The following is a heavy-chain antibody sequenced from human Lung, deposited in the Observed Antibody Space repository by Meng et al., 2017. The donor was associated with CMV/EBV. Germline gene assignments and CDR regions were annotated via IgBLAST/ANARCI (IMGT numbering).Heavy chain of an antibody. CDR2: ISGSGGST. CDR3: AGMTSDY. J-gene: IGHJ4*02. V-gene: IGHV3-23*01. CDR1: GFTFNNYA. D-gene: IGHD1-14*01. Sequence: ESLKISCAASGFTFNNYAMHWVRQAPGKGLEWVSAISGSGGSTYYADSVKGRFTISRDNSKNTLYLQMNSLRAEDTAVYYCAGMTSDYWGQGTLVTVSS.